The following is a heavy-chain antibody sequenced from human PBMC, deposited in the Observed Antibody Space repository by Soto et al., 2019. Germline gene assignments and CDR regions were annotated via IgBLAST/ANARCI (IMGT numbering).Heavy chain of an antibody. V-gene: IGHV3-23*01. Sequence: GGSLRLSCAASGFTFSSYAMSWVRQAPGKGLEWVSAISGSGGSTYYADSVKGRFTISRDNSKNTLYLQMSSLRADDTAVYYCARDGPHISLFGYGDYWGQGSLVTVSS. CDR3: ARDGPHISLFGYGDY. J-gene: IGHJ4*02. CDR1: GFTFSSYA. CDR2: ISGSGGST. D-gene: IGHD3-3*01.